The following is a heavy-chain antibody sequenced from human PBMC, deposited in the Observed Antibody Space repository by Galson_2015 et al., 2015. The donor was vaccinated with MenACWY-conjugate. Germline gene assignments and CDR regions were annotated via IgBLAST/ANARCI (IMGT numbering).Heavy chain of an antibody. J-gene: IGHJ6*02. V-gene: IGHV5-51*01. CDR2: ISPGDSNT. CDR1: GYSFTTYW. Sequence: QSGAEVIKPGESLKISCKGSGYSFTTYWIGWGRQLPGKGLEWMGLISPGDSNTRYSPAFQGQVTISADKAISTAYLQWNSLQASDTAMYYCARHPPGGRGMDVWGQGTTVTVSS. CDR3: ARHPPGGRGMDV. D-gene: IGHD1-26*01.